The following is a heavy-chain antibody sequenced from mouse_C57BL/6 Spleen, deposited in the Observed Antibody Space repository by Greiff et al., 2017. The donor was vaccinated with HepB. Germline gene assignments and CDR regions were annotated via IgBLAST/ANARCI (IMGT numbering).Heavy chain of an antibody. V-gene: IGHV5-4*01. Sequence: EVNLVESGGGLVKPGGSLKLSCAASGFTFSSYAMSWVRQTPEKRLEWVATISDGGSYTYYPDNVKGRFTISRDNAKNNLYLQMSHLKSEDTAMYYCAREGNRFAYWGQGTLVTVSA. CDR3: AREGNRFAY. D-gene: IGHD2-1*01. CDR2: ISDGGSYT. CDR1: GFTFSSYA. J-gene: IGHJ3*01.